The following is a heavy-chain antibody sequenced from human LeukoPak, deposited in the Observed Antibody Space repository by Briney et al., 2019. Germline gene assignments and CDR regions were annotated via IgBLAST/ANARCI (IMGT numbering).Heavy chain of an antibody. V-gene: IGHV3-48*04. CDR3: ARDNLGYCSSTSCEDLQLGPPYYYYMDV. Sequence: PGGSLRLSCAASGFTFSSYSMNWVRQAPGKGLEGVSYISSSSSTIYYADSVKGRFTISRDNAKNSLYLQINSLRAEDTAVYYCARDNLGYCSSTSCEDLQLGPPYYYYMDVWGKGTTVTVSS. D-gene: IGHD2-2*01. CDR2: ISSSSSTI. CDR1: GFTFSSYS. J-gene: IGHJ6*03.